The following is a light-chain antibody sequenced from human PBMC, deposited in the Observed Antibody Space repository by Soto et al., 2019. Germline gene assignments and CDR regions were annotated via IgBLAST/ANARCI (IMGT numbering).Light chain of an antibody. Sequence: DIPMTQSPSSLSASVGDRVIITCRASQSITTYLNWYQQKPGKAPKLLIYATSSLHTGVPSRFSGSRSRTDFTLTITSLQPEDFATYYCQQSYSTPWFGQGTKVEIK. CDR2: ATS. CDR3: QQSYSTPW. V-gene: IGKV1-39*01. J-gene: IGKJ1*01. CDR1: QSITTY.